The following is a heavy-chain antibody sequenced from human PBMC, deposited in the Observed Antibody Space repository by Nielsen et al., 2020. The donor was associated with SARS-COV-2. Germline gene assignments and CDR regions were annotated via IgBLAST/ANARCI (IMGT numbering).Heavy chain of an antibody. CDR3: ARDSRPSLGAYYDFWSGYYTLGVNGMDV. D-gene: IGHD3-3*01. CDR1: GFTFSSYA. J-gene: IGHJ6*02. Sequence: GGSLRLSCAASGFTFSSYAMHWVRQAPGKGLEWVSSISSSSSYIYYADSVKGRFTISRDNAKNSLYLQMNSLRAEDTAVYYCARDSRPSLGAYYDFWSGYYTLGVNGMDVWGQGTTVTVSS. V-gene: IGHV3-21*01. CDR2: ISSSSSYI.